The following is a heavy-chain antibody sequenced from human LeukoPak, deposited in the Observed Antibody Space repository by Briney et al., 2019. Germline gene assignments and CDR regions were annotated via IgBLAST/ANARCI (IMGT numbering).Heavy chain of an antibody. J-gene: IGHJ4*02. D-gene: IGHD6-19*01. CDR3: TRRYGGHSGWAGYHDS. V-gene: IGHV3-64*01. Sequence: GGSLRLSCVASGFSFSAYIMHWVRQAPGKGLEYVSAIRSDGSSTFYPNSVKGRFTTSRDNSKSTLYLQMGSLRAEDTAVYYCTRRYGGHSGWAGYHDSWGQGTLVTVSS. CDR1: GFSFSAYI. CDR2: IRSDGSST.